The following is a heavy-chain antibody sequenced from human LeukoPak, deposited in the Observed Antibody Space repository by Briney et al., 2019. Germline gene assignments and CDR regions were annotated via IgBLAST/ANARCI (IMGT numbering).Heavy chain of an antibody. CDR3: AKEGDWPKGMAGFDH. CDR2: IKYAGKTK. Sequence: PGGSLRLSCVASGFSFSNFDMHWVRQGPGGVEGVGCIKYAGKTKSSAESVKGRFSISRDNSKNTLYLEMNDLRTNDTGVYFCAKEGDWPKGMAGFDHWGQGTPVTVSS. V-gene: IGHV3-30*02. J-gene: IGHJ1*01. CDR1: GFSFSNFD. D-gene: IGHD6-19*01.